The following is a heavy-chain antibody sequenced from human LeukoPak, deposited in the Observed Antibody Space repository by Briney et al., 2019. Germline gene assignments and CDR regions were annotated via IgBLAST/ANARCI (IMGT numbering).Heavy chain of an antibody. Sequence: SQTLSLTCTVSGGSISGADYYWSWIRQPPGKGLEWIGYIYYSGSTYYNPSLKSRVTISVDTSKNQFSLKLNSVTAADTAVYYCARGGWYESFDYWGQGTLVTVSS. J-gene: IGHJ4*02. CDR1: GGSISGADYY. V-gene: IGHV4-30-4*01. D-gene: IGHD2-15*01. CDR3: ARGGWYESFDY. CDR2: IYYSGST.